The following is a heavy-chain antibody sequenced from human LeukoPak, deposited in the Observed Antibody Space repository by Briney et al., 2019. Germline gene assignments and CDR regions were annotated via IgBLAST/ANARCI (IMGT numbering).Heavy chain of an antibody. D-gene: IGHD3-22*01. CDR2: INNDGSST. J-gene: IGHJ4*02. Sequence: GGSLRLSCAASGFTFSSYWMHWVRQAPGKGLVWVSRINNDGSSTSYADSVKGRFTISRDNAKNTLYLQMNSLRAEDTAVYYCAREAYYDSSGYYSTLDYWGQGTLVTVSS. CDR3: AREAYYDSSGYYSTLDY. V-gene: IGHV3-74*01. CDR1: GFTFSSYW.